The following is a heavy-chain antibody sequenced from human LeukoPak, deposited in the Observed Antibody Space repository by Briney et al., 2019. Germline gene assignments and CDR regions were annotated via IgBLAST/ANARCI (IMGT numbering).Heavy chain of an antibody. CDR2: IKQDGSEK. CDR3: ARGSVGATNFDY. V-gene: IGHV3-7*01. J-gene: IGHJ4*02. D-gene: IGHD1-26*01. CDR1: GFSFSTYG. Sequence: GGSLRLSCVASGFSFSTYGMHWVRQAPGKGLEWVANIKQDGSEKYYVDSVKGRFTISRDNAKNSLYLQMNSLRAEDTAVYYCARGSVGATNFDYWGQGTLVTVSS.